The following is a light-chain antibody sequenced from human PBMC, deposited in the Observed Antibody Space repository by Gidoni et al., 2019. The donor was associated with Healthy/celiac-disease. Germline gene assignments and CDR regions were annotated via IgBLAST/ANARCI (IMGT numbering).Light chain of an antibody. CDR2: DVS. Sequence: QSALTQPASVSGSPGQSITISCTGTSSDVGGYNYVSWYQQHPGKAPKLMIYDVSNRPSGVSNRFSGSKSGNTASLTISGIQAEDEADYYCSSYTSSSTISYVFGTGTKVTVL. CDR3: SSYTSSSTISYV. J-gene: IGLJ1*01. CDR1: SSDVGGYNY. V-gene: IGLV2-14*01.